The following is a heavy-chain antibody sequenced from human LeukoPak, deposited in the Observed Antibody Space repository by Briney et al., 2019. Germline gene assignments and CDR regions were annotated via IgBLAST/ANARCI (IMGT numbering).Heavy chain of an antibody. J-gene: IGHJ3*02. CDR1: GYTFTNSY. D-gene: IGHD5-24*01. CDR3: ARIRDGYNDAYDI. V-gene: IGHV1-46*01. CDR2: INPDGGNT. Sequence: EASLRVSCKASGYTFTNSYIHWVRQAPGQVLEWMGLINPDGGNTNYAQNFQGRVTLTRDTSTSTVYMELSSLRSEDTAIYYCARIRDGYNDAYDIWGQGTVVTVPS.